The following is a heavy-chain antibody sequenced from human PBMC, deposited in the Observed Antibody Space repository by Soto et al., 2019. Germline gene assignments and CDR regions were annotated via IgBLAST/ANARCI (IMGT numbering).Heavy chain of an antibody. CDR3: ARGHSTSGYDS. D-gene: IGHD6-6*01. CDR2: IHHSGST. Sequence: SETLSLTCSVYGASFIGYYWSWIRQSPGKGLEWIGEIHHSGSTHYNPSLKSRLTFSIDESQSQFYMMLTSVTAADTALYFCARGHSTSGYDSWGQGSLVTVSS. J-gene: IGHJ4*02. CDR1: GASFIGYY. V-gene: IGHV4-34*01.